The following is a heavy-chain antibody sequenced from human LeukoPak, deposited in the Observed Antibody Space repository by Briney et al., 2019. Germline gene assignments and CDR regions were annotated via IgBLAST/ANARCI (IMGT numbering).Heavy chain of an antibody. CDR3: VREGVYYYDTTTRLDFYGMDV. V-gene: IGHV1-18*01. J-gene: IGHJ6*02. CDR1: GYTFTNYA. Sequence: ASEKVSCKASGYTFTNYAVSWVRQAPGQGLEYMGYISAYNGGTNSAQNFRGRLTMTTDTSTTTVYMELRSLRSDDTAVYYCVREGVYYYDTTTRLDFYGMDVWGQGTTVTVSS. D-gene: IGHD3-22*01. CDR2: ISAYNGGT.